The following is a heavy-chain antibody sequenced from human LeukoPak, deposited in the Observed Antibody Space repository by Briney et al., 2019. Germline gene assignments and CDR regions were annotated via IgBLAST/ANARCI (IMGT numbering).Heavy chain of an antibody. D-gene: IGHD3-10*01. CDR3: AKEGAYPIITYDS. J-gene: IGHJ5*01. CDR2: IKGDGHEK. CDR1: GSSFCRYW. Sequence: GRSLRLSCAASGSSFCRYWMKSVRQAPGKGLEWVANIKGDGHEKNYVDSVKGRFSISRDNARNSLYLQMDSLRAEDTAVYYCAKEGAYPIITYDSWGQGALVTVSS. V-gene: IGHV3-7*01.